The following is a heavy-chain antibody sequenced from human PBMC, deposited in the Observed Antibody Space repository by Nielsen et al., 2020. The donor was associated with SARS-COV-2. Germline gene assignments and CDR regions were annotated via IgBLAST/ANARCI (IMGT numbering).Heavy chain of an antibody. D-gene: IGHD1-26*01. CDR3: AKDPSLGASYYFDY. CDR2: VFYTDYT. Sequence: SETLSLTCTVSGASISDYYWSWIRQPPGKRLEWIGSVFYTDYTFYNPSLTSRVTISVDASKNQFSLRLSSVTASDTAVYYCAKDPSLGASYYFDYWGQGTLVTVSS. V-gene: IGHV4-59*05. J-gene: IGHJ4*02. CDR1: GASISDYY.